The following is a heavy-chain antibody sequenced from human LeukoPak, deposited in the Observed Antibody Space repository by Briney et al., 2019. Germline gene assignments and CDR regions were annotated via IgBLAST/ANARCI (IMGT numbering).Heavy chain of an antibody. CDR1: GDSVSSGHYQ. CDR2: IYYTRST. V-gene: IGHV4-30-4*08. J-gene: IGHJ4*02. CDR3: ARETQEGLQDY. Sequence: SETLSLTFNVSGDSVSSGHYQWSWIRQPPGKGLEYIGYIYYTRSTYFNPPFKSRLTMSIDTSKNQFSLKLRSVTAADTAIYYCARETQEGLQDYWGRGTLVIVSS.